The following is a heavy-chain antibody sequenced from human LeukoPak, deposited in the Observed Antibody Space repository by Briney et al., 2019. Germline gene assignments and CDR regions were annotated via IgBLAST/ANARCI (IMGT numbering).Heavy chain of an antibody. CDR2: NYYSGST. CDR1: GGSMSGYY. D-gene: IGHD4-11*01. CDR3: ARLRGNYFPDY. V-gene: IGHV4-59*01. J-gene: IGHJ4*02. Sequence: SETLSLTCTVSGGSMSGYYWTWIRQPPGKGLEWIAYNYYSGSTNYNPSLKSRVTISVDTSKNQFSLRLNSVTAADTAVYYCARLRGNYFPDYWGQGTLVTVSS.